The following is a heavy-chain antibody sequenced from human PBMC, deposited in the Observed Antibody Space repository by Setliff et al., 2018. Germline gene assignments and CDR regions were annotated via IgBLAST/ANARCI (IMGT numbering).Heavy chain of an antibody. CDR2: IKSYGSGGTI. D-gene: IGHD2-8*01. Sequence: GESLKISCAVSGLRLSDAWVSWVRQAPGKGLEWAGRIKSYGSGGTIDYAAPVEGRFTISRDDSKNTVYLQMSSLKIEDTAVYYCVHNADFIGTFNTWGQGTMVTVSS. CDR1: GLRLSDAW. V-gene: IGHV3-15*01. CDR3: VHNADFIGTFNT. J-gene: IGHJ3*01.